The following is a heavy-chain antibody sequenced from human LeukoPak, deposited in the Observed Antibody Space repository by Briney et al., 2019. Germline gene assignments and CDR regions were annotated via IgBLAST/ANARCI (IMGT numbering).Heavy chain of an antibody. Sequence: WASVKVSCKASGYTFINYDINWVRQATGQGLEWMGWMNPNSGNTGYAQKFQGRVTMTRNTSISTAYMELSSLRSEDTAVYYCARGPNDILTGWEWFDPWGQGTLITVSS. D-gene: IGHD3-9*01. J-gene: IGHJ5*02. CDR3: ARGPNDILTGWEWFDP. CDR1: GYTFINYD. CDR2: MNPNSGNT. V-gene: IGHV1-8*02.